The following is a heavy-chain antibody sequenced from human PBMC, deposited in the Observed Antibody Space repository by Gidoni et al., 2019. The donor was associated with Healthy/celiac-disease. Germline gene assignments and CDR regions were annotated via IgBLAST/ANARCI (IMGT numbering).Heavy chain of an antibody. J-gene: IGHJ4*02. CDR3: ARTYYYDSSGYY. Sequence: QVQLQESGPGLVKPSETLSLTCTVSGYSISSGYYWGWIRQPPGKGLEWIGSIYHSGSTYYNPSLKSRVTISVDTSKNQFSLKLSSVTAADTAVYYCARTYYYDSSGYYWGQGTLVTVSS. V-gene: IGHV4-38-2*02. D-gene: IGHD3-22*01. CDR2: IYHSGST. CDR1: GYSISSGYY.